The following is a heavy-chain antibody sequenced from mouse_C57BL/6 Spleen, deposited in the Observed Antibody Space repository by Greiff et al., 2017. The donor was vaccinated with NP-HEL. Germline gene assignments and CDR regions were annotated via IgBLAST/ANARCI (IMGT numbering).Heavy chain of an antibody. Sequence: VQLQQSGAELVKPGASVKISCKASGYAFSSYWMNWVKQRPGKGLEWIGQIYPGDGDTNYNGKFKGKATLTADQSSSTAYMQLSSLTSEDSAVYFGARRGSYPLWFAYWGQGTLVTVSA. J-gene: IGHJ3*01. CDR2: IYPGDGDT. V-gene: IGHV1-80*01. D-gene: IGHD5-1-1*01. CDR1: GYAFSSYW. CDR3: ARRGSYPLWFAY.